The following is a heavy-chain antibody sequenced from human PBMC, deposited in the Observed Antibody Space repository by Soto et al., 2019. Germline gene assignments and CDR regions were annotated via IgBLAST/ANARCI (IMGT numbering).Heavy chain of an antibody. CDR1: GGSFSGYY. V-gene: IGHV4-34*01. CDR3: ARGTDAYKTGNY. Sequence: QVQLQQWGAGLLKPSETLSLTCAVYGGSFSGYYWSWIRQPPGKGLEWIGEIHPSGTINYNPSLMSRVTISVDTSKNQLSLDLSSVTAADTALYYCARGTDAYKTGNYWGQGTLVTVSS. D-gene: IGHD1-1*01. CDR2: IHPSGTI. J-gene: IGHJ4*02.